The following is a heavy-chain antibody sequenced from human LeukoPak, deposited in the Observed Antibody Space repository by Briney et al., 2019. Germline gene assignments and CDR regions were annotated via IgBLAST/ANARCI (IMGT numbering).Heavy chain of an antibody. CDR2: IYYSGST. CDR1: GGSISSSSYY. J-gene: IGHJ5*02. CDR3: ARRGGFGRYTGWFDP. D-gene: IGHD3-16*02. V-gene: IGHV4-39*07. Sequence: PSETLSLTCTVSGGSISSSSYYWGWIRQPPGKGLEWIGSIYYSGSTYYNPSLKSRVTISVDTSKNQFSLKLSSVTAADTAVYYCARRGGFGRYTGWFDPWGQGTLVTVSS.